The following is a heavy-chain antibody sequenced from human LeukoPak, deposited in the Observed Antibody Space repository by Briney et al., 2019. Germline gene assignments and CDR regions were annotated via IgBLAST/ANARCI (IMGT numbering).Heavy chain of an antibody. D-gene: IGHD5-18*01. CDR2: ISIYNGNT. CDR1: GYTFTSYG. J-gene: IGHJ4*02. Sequence: ASVKVSCKVSGYTFTSYGISWVRQAPGQGLEWMGWISIYNGNTDYAQKLQGRVTMTTDTSTNTAYMDLRSLRSDDTAVYYCARVGYSHGQNFENWGQGTLVTVSS. CDR3: ARVGYSHGQNFEN. V-gene: IGHV1-18*01.